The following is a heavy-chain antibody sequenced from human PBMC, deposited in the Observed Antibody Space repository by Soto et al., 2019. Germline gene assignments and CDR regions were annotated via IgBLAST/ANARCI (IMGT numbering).Heavy chain of an antibody. D-gene: IGHD6-13*01. CDR2: ISSSTSHT. CDR3: AIGRGAAADYFDF. CDR1: GFTFSDYY. V-gene: IGHV3-11*05. J-gene: IGHJ4*02. Sequence: QVQLVESGGGLVKPGGSLRLSCAFSGFTFSDYYMTWIRQAPGKGLQWVSYISSSTSHTYYADSVKGRFTISRDNAKNARFLQMNSLRAEDTAVYYWAIGRGAAADYFDFCGQGTLVTVSS.